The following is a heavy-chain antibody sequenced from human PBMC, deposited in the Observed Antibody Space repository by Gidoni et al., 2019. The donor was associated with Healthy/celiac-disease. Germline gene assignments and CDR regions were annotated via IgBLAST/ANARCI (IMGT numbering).Heavy chain of an antibody. J-gene: IGHJ4*02. V-gene: IGHV1-69*01. CDR3: ARESYARAVDY. D-gene: IGHD6-19*01. CDR1: GGTFSSYA. Sequence: VQLVQSGAEVKKPGSSLKVSCTASGGTFSSYAISWVRQAPGQGLEWMGGIIPICGTANYAQKCQGRVTITADESTSTAYMELSSLRSDDTAVYYCARESYARAVDYWGQGTLVTVSS. CDR2: IIPICGTA.